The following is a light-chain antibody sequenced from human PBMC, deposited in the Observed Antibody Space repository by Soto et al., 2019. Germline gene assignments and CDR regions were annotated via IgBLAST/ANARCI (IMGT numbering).Light chain of an antibody. Sequence: EIVLTPSPGTLSLSPVERATLSCRASQSVSSSYLAWYQQKPGQAPRLLIYGASSRATGIPDRFSGSGSGTDFTLTISRLEPEDFAVYYCQQYGSSPSCTFGQGTKVDI. J-gene: IGKJ1*01. CDR1: QSVSSSY. CDR3: QQYGSSPSCT. CDR2: GAS. V-gene: IGKV3-20*01.